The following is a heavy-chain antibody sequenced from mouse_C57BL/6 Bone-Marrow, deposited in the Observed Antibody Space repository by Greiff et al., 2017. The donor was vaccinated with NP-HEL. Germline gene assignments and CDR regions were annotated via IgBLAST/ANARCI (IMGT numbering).Heavy chain of an antibody. CDR3: ARDDGYYANWYFDV. Sequence: EVMLVESEGGLVQPGSSMKLSCTASGFTFSDYYMAWVRQVPEKGLEWVANINYDGSSTYYLESLKSRFIISRDNAKNILYLQMSSLKSEDTATYYCARDDGYYANWYFDVWGTGTTVTVSS. D-gene: IGHD2-3*01. CDR1: GFTFSDYY. V-gene: IGHV5-16*01. CDR2: INYDGSST. J-gene: IGHJ1*03.